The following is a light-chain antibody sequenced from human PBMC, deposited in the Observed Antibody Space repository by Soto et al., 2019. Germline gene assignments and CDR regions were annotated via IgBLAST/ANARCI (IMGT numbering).Light chain of an antibody. CDR1: QSITGW. CDR3: QQYNPHSPRT. V-gene: IGKV1-5*03. CDR2: KAS. J-gene: IGKJ1*01. Sequence: DIQMTQSPPTLSASVGDRVTISCRASQSITGWLAWFQQKPGKAPKLLISKASKLESGVPSRFSGSGSGTDFTLTISGLQPDDFATYYCQQYNPHSPRTFGQGTKVDIK.